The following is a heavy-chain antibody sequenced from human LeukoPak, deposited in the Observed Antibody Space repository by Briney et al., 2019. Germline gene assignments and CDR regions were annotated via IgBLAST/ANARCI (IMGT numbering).Heavy chain of an antibody. CDR1: GGTFSSYA. D-gene: IGHD3-22*01. Sequence: GASVKVSCKASGGTFSSYAISWVRQAPGQGLEWMGGIIPIFGTANYAQKFQGRVTMTRDTSTSTVYMELSSLRSEDTAVYYCARSNDSSGYYGFHDYWGQGTLVTVSS. V-gene: IGHV1-69*05. CDR2: IIPIFGTA. CDR3: ARSNDSSGYYGFHDY. J-gene: IGHJ4*02.